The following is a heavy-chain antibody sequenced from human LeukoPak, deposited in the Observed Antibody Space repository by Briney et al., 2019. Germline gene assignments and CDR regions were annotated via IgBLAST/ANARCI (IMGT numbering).Heavy chain of an antibody. CDR2: IHYSGST. CDR1: GGSISSSSYY. CDR3: ARVRCSGGSCPYYYYMDV. V-gene: IGHV4-39*07. Sequence: SETLSLTCTVSGGSISSSSYYWAWIRQPPGKGLEWIGSIHYSGSTYYNPSLQSRVTISIDTSKNQFSPKLRFVTAADTAVYYCARVRCSGGSCPYYYYMDVWGKGTTVTVSS. J-gene: IGHJ6*03. D-gene: IGHD2-15*01.